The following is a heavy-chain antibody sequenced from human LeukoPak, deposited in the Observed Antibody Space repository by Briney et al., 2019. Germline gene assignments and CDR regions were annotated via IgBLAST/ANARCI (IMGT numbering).Heavy chain of an antibody. J-gene: IGHJ3*02. CDR2: MNPNSGNT. D-gene: IGHD3-3*01. CDR1: GYTFTSYD. CDR3: ARAPQYGFWSGYNAFDI. V-gene: IGHV1-8*03. Sequence: ASVKVSCKASGYTFTSYDINWVRQATGQGLEWMGWMNPNSGNTGYAQKFQGRVTITRNTSISTAYMELSSLRSEDTAVYYCARAPQYGFWSGYNAFDIWGQGTMVTVSS.